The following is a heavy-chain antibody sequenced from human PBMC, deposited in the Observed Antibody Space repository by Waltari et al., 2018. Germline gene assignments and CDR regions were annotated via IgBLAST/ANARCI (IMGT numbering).Heavy chain of an antibody. CDR1: GFTFSSYG. Sequence: QVQLVESGGGVVQPGRSLRLSCAASGFTFSSYGMHWVRQAPGKGLEWVAVIWYDGSNKYYADSVKGRFTISRDNSKNTLYLQMNSLRAEDTAMYYCATQPYSSSSGGDYWGQGTLVTVSS. CDR2: IWYDGSNK. D-gene: IGHD6-6*01. V-gene: IGHV3-33*08. CDR3: ATQPYSSSSGGDY. J-gene: IGHJ4*02.